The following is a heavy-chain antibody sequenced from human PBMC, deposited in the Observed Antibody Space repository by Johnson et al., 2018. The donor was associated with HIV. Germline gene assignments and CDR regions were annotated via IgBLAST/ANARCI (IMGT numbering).Heavy chain of an antibody. CDR3: ARVGVSGYDLAAFDI. Sequence: VQLVESGGGLVKPGGSLRLSCAASGFTFSDYYMSWIRQAPGTGLEWVGRIKSKTDGGTTDYAAPVKGRFTISRDNSKNTLFLHMNSLRTEDTAIYYCARVGVSGYDLAAFDIWGRGTMVTVSS. CDR2: IKSKTDGGTT. CDR1: GFTFSDYY. D-gene: IGHD5-12*01. J-gene: IGHJ3*02. V-gene: IGHV3-15*01.